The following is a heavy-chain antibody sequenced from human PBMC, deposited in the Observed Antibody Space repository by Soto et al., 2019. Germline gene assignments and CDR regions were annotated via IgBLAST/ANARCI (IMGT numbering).Heavy chain of an antibody. Sequence: QVQLVQSGAEVKKPGASVKVSCKASGYTFTSYDIHWVRQATGQGLEWMGWVNPLSGNTGYLQKFQGRVTMTRDTSISTAYMELSSLGSEDTAVYYCARGNARAWYDYWGQGTLVTVSS. CDR2: VNPLSGNT. V-gene: IGHV1-8*01. D-gene: IGHD6-19*01. CDR1: GYTFTSYD. J-gene: IGHJ4*02. CDR3: ARGNARAWYDY.